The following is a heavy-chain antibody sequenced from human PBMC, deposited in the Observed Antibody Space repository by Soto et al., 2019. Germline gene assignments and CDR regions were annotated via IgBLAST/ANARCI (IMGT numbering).Heavy chain of an antibody. CDR1: GFIFNKYA. CDR2: IRNRGDST. V-gene: IGHV3-23*01. Sequence: GGSLRLSCTATGFIFNKYAITWVRQAPGKGLEWVSSIRNRGDSTSYADSVQGRFTISSDNSKNTLYLQMDSLRAEDTADYYCANHSVTYYGYYMVVWGKGTTVTVSS. D-gene: IGHD3-10*01. CDR3: ANHSVTYYGYYMVV. J-gene: IGHJ6*03.